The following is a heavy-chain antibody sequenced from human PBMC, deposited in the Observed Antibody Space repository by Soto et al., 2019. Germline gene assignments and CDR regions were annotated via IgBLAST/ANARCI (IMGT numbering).Heavy chain of an antibody. Sequence: QVQLVQSGAEVQKPGSSVKLSSTSSGVTFSSYTISWVPHAPGQGLEWLGRITPILGIANYAQKFQGRVTVTADKSTSRAYIHRRILRSGDTAVYYSARGRVGAVAPYGMDVWGEGTTVTVSS. CDR3: ARGRVGAVAPYGMDV. D-gene: IGHD6-19*01. V-gene: IGHV1-69*02. J-gene: IGHJ6*04. CDR1: GVTFSSYT. CDR2: ITPILGIA.